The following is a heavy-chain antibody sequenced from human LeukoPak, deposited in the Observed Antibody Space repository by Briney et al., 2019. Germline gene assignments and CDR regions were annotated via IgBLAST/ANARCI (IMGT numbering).Heavy chain of an antibody. Sequence: SETLSLTCTVSGGSISSYYWSWIRQSAGKGLEWIGRIYTSGSTNYNPSLKSRVTMSVDTSKNQFSLKLSSVTAADTAAYYCARDYYDFWSGYLDWFDPWGQGTLVTVSS. V-gene: IGHV4-4*07. CDR2: IYTSGST. CDR1: GGSISSYY. J-gene: IGHJ5*02. CDR3: ARDYYDFWSGYLDWFDP. D-gene: IGHD3-3*01.